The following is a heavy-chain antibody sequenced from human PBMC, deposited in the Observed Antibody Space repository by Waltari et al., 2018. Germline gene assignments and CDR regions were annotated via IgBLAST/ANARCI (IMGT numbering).Heavy chain of an antibody. CDR2: IIPIFGTA. CDR1: GGTFSRYA. CDR3: ARGGSPYGGYYYYYMDV. Sequence: QVQLVQSGAEVKKPGSSVKVSCKASGGTFSRYAISWVRQAPGQGLEWMGGIIPIFGTANYAQKFQGRVTITTDESTSTAYMELSSLRSEDTAVYYCARGGSPYGGYYYYYMDVWGKGTTVTVSS. J-gene: IGHJ6*03. D-gene: IGHD1-26*01. V-gene: IGHV1-69*05.